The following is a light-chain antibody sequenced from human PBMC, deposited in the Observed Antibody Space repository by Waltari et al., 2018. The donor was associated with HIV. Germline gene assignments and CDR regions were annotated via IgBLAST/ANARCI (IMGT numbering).Light chain of an antibody. Sequence: QSALTQPRSVSGSPGQSVTISCTGTRRDVGSYHYVPWYQLRPGTAPKLILFDISKRPSGVPDRFSGSVSGSTASLTISGLQADDAADYYCCSYAGSFTLIFGGGTTLTVL. CDR2: DIS. V-gene: IGLV2-11*01. CDR1: RRDVGSYHY. J-gene: IGLJ2*01. CDR3: CSYAGSFTLI.